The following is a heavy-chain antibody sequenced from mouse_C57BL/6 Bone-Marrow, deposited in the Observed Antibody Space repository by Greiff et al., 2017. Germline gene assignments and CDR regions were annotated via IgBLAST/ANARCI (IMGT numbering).Heavy chain of an antibody. Sequence: QVQLQQSGAELARPGASVKLSCKASGYTFTSYGISWVKQRPGQGLEWIGEIYPRSGNTYYNEKFKGKATLTADKSSSTAYMELRSLTSADSAVYFCAGHYGAYWGQGTLVTVSA. D-gene: IGHD1-1*02. CDR2: IYPRSGNT. V-gene: IGHV1-81*01. J-gene: IGHJ3*01. CDR1: GYTFTSYG. CDR3: AGHYGAY.